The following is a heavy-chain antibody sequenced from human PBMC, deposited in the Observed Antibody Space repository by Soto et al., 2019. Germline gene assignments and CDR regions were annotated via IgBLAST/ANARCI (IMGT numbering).Heavy chain of an antibody. CDR3: ARARRPGYSSGWSWEFDY. D-gene: IGHD6-19*01. V-gene: IGHV5-51*01. CDR2: IYPGDSDT. Sequence: PGESLKISCKGSGYSFTSYWIGWVRQMPGKVLEWMGIIYPGDSDTRYSPPFQGQVTISADKSISTAYLQWSSLKASDTAMYYCARARRPGYSSGWSWEFDYWGQGSLVNASS. CDR1: GYSFTSYW. J-gene: IGHJ4*02.